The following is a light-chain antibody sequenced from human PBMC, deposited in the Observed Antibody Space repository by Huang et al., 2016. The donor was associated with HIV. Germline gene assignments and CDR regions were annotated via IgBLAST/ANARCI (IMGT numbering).Light chain of an antibody. V-gene: IGKV4-1*01. J-gene: IGKJ1*01. CDR2: GAS. CDR1: HSVSYISNNKHY. CDR3: HQYCGDFWS. Sequence: DVVMTQSPDSLAVSLGERATINVNSSHSVSYISNNKHYLSWYQQKPGHPPKLLMYGASTRESGVPDRFSGSGSGTNFTLTISSLQAEDVAVYYCHQYCGDFWSFGQGTKVEIK.